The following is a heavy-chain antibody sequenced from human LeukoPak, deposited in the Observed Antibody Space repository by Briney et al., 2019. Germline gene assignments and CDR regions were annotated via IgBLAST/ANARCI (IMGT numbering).Heavy chain of an antibody. CDR2: INHSGST. J-gene: IGHJ4*02. CDR3: ARHGETKYYYDSSGYSPFDY. D-gene: IGHD3-22*01. V-gene: IGHV4-34*01. CDR1: GGSFSGYY. Sequence: PSETLSLTCAVYGGSFSGYYWSWICQPPGKGLEWIGEINHSGSTNYNPSLKSRVTISVDTSKNQFSLKLSSVTAADTAVYYCARHGETKYYYDSSGYSPFDYWGQGTLVTVSS.